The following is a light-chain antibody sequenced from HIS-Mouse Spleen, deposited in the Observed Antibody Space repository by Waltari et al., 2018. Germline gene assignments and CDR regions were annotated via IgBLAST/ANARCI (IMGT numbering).Light chain of an antibody. Sequence: QSALTQPPSASGSPGQSVTISCPGTSSDVGGYNYVSWYHHHPGKAPNLMIYEVSKRPSGVPDRFSGSKSGNTASLTVSGLQAEDEADYYCSSYAGSNNLVFGGGTKLTVL. CDR3: SSYAGSNNLV. CDR2: EVS. CDR1: SSDVGGYNY. V-gene: IGLV2-8*01. J-gene: IGLJ2*01.